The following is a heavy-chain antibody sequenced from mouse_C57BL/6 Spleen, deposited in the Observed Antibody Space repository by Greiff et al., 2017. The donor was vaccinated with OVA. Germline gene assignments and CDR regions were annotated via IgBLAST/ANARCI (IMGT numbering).Heavy chain of an antibody. V-gene: IGHV5-17*01. J-gene: IGHJ2*01. CDR2: ISSGSSTI. CDR1: GFTISDYG. D-gene: IGHD1-1*01. CDR3: ASAVVAHFDY. Sequence: EVQLVESGGGLVKPGGSLKLSCAASGFTISDYGMHWVRQAPEKGLEWVAYISSGSSTIYYADTVKGRFTISRDNAKNTLFLQMTSLRSEDTAMYYCASAVVAHFDYWGQGTTLTVSS.